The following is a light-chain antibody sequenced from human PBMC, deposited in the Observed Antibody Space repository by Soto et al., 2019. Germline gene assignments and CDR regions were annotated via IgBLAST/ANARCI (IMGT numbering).Light chain of an antibody. V-gene: IGKV3-15*01. CDR3: QQYYNWRT. Sequence: EIVMTQSPDTLSVSPGERATLSCRASQSVSSKLAWYQQKPGQAPRLLIYGASTRATDIPARFSGSGSGTEFTLIISSLQSEDFAVYYCQQYYNWRTFGQGTQVEIK. CDR2: GAS. CDR1: QSVSSK. J-gene: IGKJ1*01.